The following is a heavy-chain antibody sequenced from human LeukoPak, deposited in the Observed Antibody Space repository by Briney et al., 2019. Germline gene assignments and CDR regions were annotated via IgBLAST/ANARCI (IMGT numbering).Heavy chain of an antibody. Sequence: ASVKVSCKASGYTFTGYYMHWVRQAPGQGLEWMGWINPNSGGTNYAQKFQGRVTMTRDTSISTAYMELSRLRSDDTAVYYCARELRYLDWLNFDYWGQGTLVTVSS. CDR1: GYTFTGYY. D-gene: IGHD3-9*01. CDR3: ARELRYLDWLNFDY. CDR2: INPNSGGT. V-gene: IGHV1-2*02. J-gene: IGHJ4*02.